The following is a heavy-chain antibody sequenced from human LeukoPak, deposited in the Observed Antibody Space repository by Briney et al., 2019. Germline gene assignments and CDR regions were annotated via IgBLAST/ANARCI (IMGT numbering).Heavy chain of an antibody. Sequence: GGALRLSCAASGFTFSSDGMHWGREAPGKGLGWVAVIWYEGSNKYYADSVKGRSTISRDNFKNTLYLQINSLRAEDTAVYYCARAGTDSSGYYSYFDYWGQGTLVTVSS. J-gene: IGHJ4*02. D-gene: IGHD3-22*01. CDR2: IWYEGSNK. V-gene: IGHV3-33*01. CDR1: GFTFSSDG. CDR3: ARAGTDSSGYYSYFDY.